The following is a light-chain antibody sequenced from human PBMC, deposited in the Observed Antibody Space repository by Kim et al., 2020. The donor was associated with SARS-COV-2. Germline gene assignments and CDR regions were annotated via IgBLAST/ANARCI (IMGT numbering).Light chain of an antibody. J-gene: IGLJ2*01. CDR2: NDS. V-gene: IGLV3-25*03. CDR1: ALPKQY. Sequence: SPGQTTRTTCSGDALPKQYAYWYQQKPSQGPVLVIYNDSERPSGFPERFSGSSSGTTVTLTISGVQAEDEADYYCQSADSSGTYVVFGGGTQLTVL. CDR3: QSADSSGTYVV.